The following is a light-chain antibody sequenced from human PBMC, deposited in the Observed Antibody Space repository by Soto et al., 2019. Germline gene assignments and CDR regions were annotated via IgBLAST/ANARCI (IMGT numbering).Light chain of an antibody. V-gene: IGLV2-14*03. CDR1: SSDVGGYNY. CDR3: SSFTSSNTYI. CDR2: AVS. Sequence: QSALTQPASVSGSPGQSITISCTGTSSDVGGYNYVSWYQQHPGKAPQLMIYAVSNRPSGVSDRFSGSKSANTASLTISGLQAEDEADYYCSSFTSSNTYIFGTGTRSPS. J-gene: IGLJ1*01.